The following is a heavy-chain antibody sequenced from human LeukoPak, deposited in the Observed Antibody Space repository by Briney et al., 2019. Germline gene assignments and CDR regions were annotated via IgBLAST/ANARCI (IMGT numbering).Heavy chain of an antibody. J-gene: IGHJ4*02. D-gene: IGHD3-22*01. Sequence: PSETLSLTCAVYGGSFSGYYWSWIRQPPGKGLEWIGEINHSGSTNYNPSLKSRVTISVDTSKNQFSLKLSSVTAADTAVYYCARTSYYYEKFDYWGQGTLVTVSS. CDR3: ARTSYYYEKFDY. CDR2: INHSGST. V-gene: IGHV4-34*01. CDR1: GGSFSGYY.